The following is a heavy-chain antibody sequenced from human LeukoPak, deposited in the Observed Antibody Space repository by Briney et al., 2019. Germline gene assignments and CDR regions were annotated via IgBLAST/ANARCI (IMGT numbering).Heavy chain of an antibody. Sequence: GESLKISCKGSGYSFTSYWIGWVRQMPGKGLEWMGIIYPGDSDTRYSPSFQGQVTISADKSISTAYLQWSSLKASDTAMYYCARGLGYCSSTSCWNWFDPWGQGTLVIVSS. D-gene: IGHD2-2*01. CDR3: ARGLGYCSSTSCWNWFDP. CDR2: IYPGDSDT. J-gene: IGHJ5*02. V-gene: IGHV5-51*01. CDR1: GYSFTSYW.